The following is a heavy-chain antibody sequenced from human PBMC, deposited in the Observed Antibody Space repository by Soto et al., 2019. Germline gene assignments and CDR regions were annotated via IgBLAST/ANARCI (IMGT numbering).Heavy chain of an antibody. D-gene: IGHD3-16*01. CDR3: ARSPTFYNYVWGNSTY. CDR1: GASFSPYH. V-gene: IGHV4-34*01. Sequence: SETLSLTCAIYGASFSPYHWSWIRQSPGKGLEWIGEINLSGNTYYNPSFKTRVTMSVDASKNQFSLKMGSLTAADTAIYYCARSPTFYNYVWGNSTYWGQGALVTVSS. J-gene: IGHJ4*02. CDR2: INLSGNT.